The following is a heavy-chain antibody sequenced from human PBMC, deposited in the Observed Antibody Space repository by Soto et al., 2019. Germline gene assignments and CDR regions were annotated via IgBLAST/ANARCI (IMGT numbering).Heavy chain of an antibody. Sequence: QVQLVQSGAEVKKPGSSVKVSCKASGGTFSSYTISWVRQAPGQGLEWMGRIIPILGIANYAQKFQGRVTITADKSTSTAYMELSSLRSEDTAVYYCARGYSSSWYVLSCNHPDAFDIWGQGTMVTVSS. CDR1: GGTFSSYT. D-gene: IGHD6-13*01. CDR3: ARGYSSSWYVLSCNHPDAFDI. J-gene: IGHJ3*02. V-gene: IGHV1-69*02. CDR2: IIPILGIA.